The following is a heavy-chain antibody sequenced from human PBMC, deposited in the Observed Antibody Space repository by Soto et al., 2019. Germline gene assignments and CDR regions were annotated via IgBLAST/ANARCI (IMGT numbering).Heavy chain of an antibody. J-gene: IGHJ5*02. CDR2: IIPILGIA. CDR1: GGTFSSYT. Sequence: QVQLVQSGAEVKKPGSSVKVSCKASGGTFSSYTISWVRQAPGQGLEWMGRIIPILGIANYAQKFQGRVTITADKSTSTAYMELSSLRSEDTAVDYCARVLDYGDYGWFDPWGQGTLVTVSS. V-gene: IGHV1-69*02. CDR3: ARVLDYGDYGWFDP. D-gene: IGHD4-17*01.